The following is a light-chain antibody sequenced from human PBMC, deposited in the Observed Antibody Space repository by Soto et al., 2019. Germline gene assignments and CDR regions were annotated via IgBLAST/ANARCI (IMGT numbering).Light chain of an antibody. J-gene: IGKJ2*01. CDR3: QHYNNAPYT. CDR1: QGISNY. V-gene: IGKV1-27*01. CDR2: SAS. Sequence: DIQMTQSPSSLSASVGDRVTITCRASQGISNYLAWYQQKPGKVPKLLIYSASTLQSGVPSRFSGSGSGTDFTLTISSLEPEDVAPYYCQHYNNAPYTFGQGTKREIK.